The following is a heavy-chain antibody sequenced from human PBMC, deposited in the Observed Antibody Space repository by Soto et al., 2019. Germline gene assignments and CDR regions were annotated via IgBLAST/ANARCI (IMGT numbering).Heavy chain of an antibody. Sequence: GASVKVSCKASGYTFTSYGISWVRQAPGQGLEWMGWISAYNGNTNYAQKLQGRVTMTTDTSTSTAYMELRSLRSDDTAVYYCARDRGSIAAHKQCNGMDVWGQGTTVTVSS. CDR2: ISAYNGNT. V-gene: IGHV1-18*04. CDR1: GYTFTSYG. CDR3: ARDRGSIAAHKQCNGMDV. J-gene: IGHJ6*02. D-gene: IGHD6-6*01.